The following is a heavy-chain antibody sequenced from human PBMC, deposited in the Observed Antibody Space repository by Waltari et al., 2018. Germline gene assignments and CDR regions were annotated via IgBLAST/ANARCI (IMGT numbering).Heavy chain of an antibody. CDR3: ARDRVAATPYDAFDI. V-gene: IGHV3-7*01. Sequence: EVQLVESGGGLVQPGGSLRLSCAASGFTFSSYWMSWVRQAPGKGLEWVANIKQDGNEKYYVDSVKGRFTISRDNAKNSLYLQMNSLRAEDTAVYYCARDRVAATPYDAFDIWGQGTMVTVSS. CDR1: GFTFSSYW. D-gene: IGHD2-15*01. CDR2: IKQDGNEK. J-gene: IGHJ3*02.